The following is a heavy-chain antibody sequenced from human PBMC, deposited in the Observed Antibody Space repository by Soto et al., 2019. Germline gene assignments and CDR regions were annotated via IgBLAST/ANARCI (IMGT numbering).Heavy chain of an antibody. Sequence: QVQLVQSGAEVKKPGASVKVSCKASGYTFTSYGISWVRQAPGQGLEGMGGISAYNGNTNDAQKLQGRVTMTTDTATSSGYMELRSLRSDATAVDDWARAEDIVVVPAAIPPDYWGQGTLVTVSA. V-gene: IGHV1-18*04. CDR3: ARAEDIVVVPAAIPPDY. CDR1: GYTFTSYG. D-gene: IGHD2-2*02. J-gene: IGHJ4*02. CDR2: ISAYNGNT.